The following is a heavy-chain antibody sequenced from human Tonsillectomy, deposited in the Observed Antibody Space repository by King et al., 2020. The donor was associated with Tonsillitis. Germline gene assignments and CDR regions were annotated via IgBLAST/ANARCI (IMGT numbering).Heavy chain of an antibody. J-gene: IGHJ6*02. CDR3: ARGVVPAVIPRGYGMDV. CDR2: ISYDGSNK. Sequence: VQLVESGGGVVQPGRSLRLSCAASGFSFSSHAMHWVRQAPGKGLEWVAVISYDGSNKYYADSVKGRFTISRDHSKNTLYLQMNSLRAEDTAVYYCARGVVPAVIPRGYGMDVWGQGTTVTVSS. D-gene: IGHD2-2*02. V-gene: IGHV3-30-3*01. CDR1: GFSFSSHA.